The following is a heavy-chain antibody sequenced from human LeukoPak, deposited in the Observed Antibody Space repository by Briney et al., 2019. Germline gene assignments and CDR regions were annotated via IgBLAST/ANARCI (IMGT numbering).Heavy chain of an antibody. CDR1: GGSISSSSYY. D-gene: IGHD2-2*01. V-gene: IGHV4-39*01. J-gene: IGHJ4*02. Sequence: SETLSLTCTVSGGSISSSSYYWGWSRQPPGKGLEWIGSIYYSGSTYYNPSLKSRVTISVDTSKNQFSLKLSSVTAADTAVYYCVFHCSSTSCYGDYWGQGTLVTVSS. CDR2: IYYSGST. CDR3: VFHCSSTSCYGDY.